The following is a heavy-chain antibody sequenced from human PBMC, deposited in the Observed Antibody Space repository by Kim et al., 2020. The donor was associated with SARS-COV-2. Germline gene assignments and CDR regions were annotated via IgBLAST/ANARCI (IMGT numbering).Heavy chain of an antibody. V-gene: IGHV4-39*01. D-gene: IGHD3-22*01. J-gene: IGHJ4*02. Sequence: PSLKSRVTISVDTSKNQFSLKLSSVTAADTAVYYCARLAYYDRGIKAFDYWGQGTLVTVSS. CDR3: ARLAYYDRGIKAFDY.